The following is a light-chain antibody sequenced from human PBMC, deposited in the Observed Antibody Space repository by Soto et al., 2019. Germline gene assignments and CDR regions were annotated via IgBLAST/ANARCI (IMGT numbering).Light chain of an antibody. CDR3: CSYAGSYTYV. Sequence: QSALTQPASVSGSPGQSITVSCTGTRSDVGSYNLVSWFQQHPGKAPKLIIYEGSKRPSGVSNRFSGSKSDNTASLTISGLQADDEADYYCCSYAGSYTYVFGTGTKLTVL. J-gene: IGLJ1*01. CDR1: RSDVGSYNL. V-gene: IGLV2-23*01. CDR2: EGS.